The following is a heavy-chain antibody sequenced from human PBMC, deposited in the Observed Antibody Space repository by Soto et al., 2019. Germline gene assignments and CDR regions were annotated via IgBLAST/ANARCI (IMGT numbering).Heavy chain of an antibody. CDR3: AKGGVVVVAATQAGCWFDP. D-gene: IGHD2-15*01. J-gene: IGHJ5*02. CDR1: GFTFSSYA. V-gene: IGHV3-23*01. CDR2: ISGSGGST. Sequence: GGSLRLSCAASGFTFSSYAMSWVRQAPGKGLEWVSAISGSGGSTYYADSVKGRFTISRDNSKNTLYLQMNSLRAEDTAVYYCAKGGVVVVAATQAGCWFDPWGQGTLVTVSS.